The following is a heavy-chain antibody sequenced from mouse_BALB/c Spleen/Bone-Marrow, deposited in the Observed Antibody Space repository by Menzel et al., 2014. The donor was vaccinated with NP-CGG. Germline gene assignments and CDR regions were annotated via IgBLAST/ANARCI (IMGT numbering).Heavy chain of an antibody. CDR3: ARLRQLGLRTIDY. D-gene: IGHD3-2*01. J-gene: IGHJ2*01. Sequence: VKLQESGAELVRPGASVKLSCKALGYTFIDYEIHWVKQTPVHGLEWIGAIHPGSGGTAYNQKFKGKATLTADKYSSTVYMELSSLTSEDSVVYYCARLRQLGLRTIDYWGQGTPLTVSS. CDR2: IHPGSGGT. V-gene: IGHV1-15*01. CDR1: GYTFIDYE.